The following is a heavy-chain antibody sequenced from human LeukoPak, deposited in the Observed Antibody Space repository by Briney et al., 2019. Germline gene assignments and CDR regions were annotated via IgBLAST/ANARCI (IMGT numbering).Heavy chain of an antibody. CDR1: GFTFSDYY. Sequence: PGGSLRLSCAASGFTFSDYYMSWIRQAPGKGLEWVSYISSSGSTIYYADSVKGRFTISRDNAKNSLYLQMNSLRAEDTAVYYCARSPGSGSYYNAIDYWGQGTLVTVSS. V-gene: IGHV3-11*04. D-gene: IGHD3-10*01. CDR3: ARSPGSGSYYNAIDY. J-gene: IGHJ4*02. CDR2: ISSSGSTI.